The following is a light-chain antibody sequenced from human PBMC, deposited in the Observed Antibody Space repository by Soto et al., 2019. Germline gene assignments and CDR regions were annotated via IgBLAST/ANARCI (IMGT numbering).Light chain of an antibody. Sequence: ILLTQSLGTLSLSPGESATLSCRTSQSVNSRYLAWFQQRPGQAPRLLIFATSRRATDIPDRFSGSGSGTDFTLAIRRLEPEDFAVYYCRQFGYSPRTFGQGTRWIS. V-gene: IGKV3-20*01. CDR2: ATS. CDR1: QSVNSRY. J-gene: IGKJ1*01. CDR3: RQFGYSPRT.